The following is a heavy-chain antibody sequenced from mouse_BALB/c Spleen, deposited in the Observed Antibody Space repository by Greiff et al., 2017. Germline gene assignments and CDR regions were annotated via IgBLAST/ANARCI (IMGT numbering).Heavy chain of an antibody. D-gene: IGHD1-1*01. CDR1: GYTFTDYN. CDR3: ARWDYGSSYLGYWYFDV. V-gene: IGHV1S29*02. Sequence: EVQLQQSGPELVKPGASVKISCKASGYTFTDYNMHWVKQSHGKSLEWIGYIYPYNGGTGYNQKFKSKATLTVDNSSSTAYMELRSLTSEDSAVYYCARWDYGSSYLGYWYFDVWGAGTTVTVSS. J-gene: IGHJ1*01. CDR2: IYPYNGGT.